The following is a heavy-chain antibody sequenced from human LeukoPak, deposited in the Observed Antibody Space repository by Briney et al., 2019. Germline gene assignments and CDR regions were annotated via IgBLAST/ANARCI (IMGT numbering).Heavy chain of an antibody. CDR1: GYTFTGYY. V-gene: IGHV1-2*02. Sequence: GASVKVSCKASGYTFTGYYMHWVRQAPGQGLEWLGWFNPNSGGTNYAQKFQGRVTMTRDTSISTAYMELSRLRSDDTAVYYCATQRGGYIVVVPAALDYWGQGTLVTVSS. D-gene: IGHD2-2*01. CDR2: FNPNSGGT. J-gene: IGHJ4*02. CDR3: ATQRGGYIVVVPAALDY.